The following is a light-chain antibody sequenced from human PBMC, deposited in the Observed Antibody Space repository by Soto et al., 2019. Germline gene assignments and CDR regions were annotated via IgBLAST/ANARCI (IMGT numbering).Light chain of an antibody. V-gene: IGKV3-20*01. CDR1: QSLSSNY. CDR2: GVS. Sequence: EIVLTQSPGTLSLSPGERATLSCRASQSLSSNYLAWYQQKPGQAPRLLIYGVSSRATGVPVSFSGSGSGTDFTLTISRLEPGDFAVYYCQQYVSAPITFGQGTRLEIK. J-gene: IGKJ5*01. CDR3: QQYVSAPIT.